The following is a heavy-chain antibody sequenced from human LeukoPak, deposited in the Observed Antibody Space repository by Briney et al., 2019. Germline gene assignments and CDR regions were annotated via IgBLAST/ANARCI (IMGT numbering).Heavy chain of an antibody. Sequence: PGGSLRLSCAASGFTFSSYAMSWVRQAPGPGLEGCSAISGSGGSTYYADSLKGRFTISRDNSKNTLYLQMNSLRAEDTAVYYCAKDASGARYYYYGMDVWGQGTTVTVSS. V-gene: IGHV3-23*01. D-gene: IGHD1-1*01. J-gene: IGHJ6*02. CDR3: AKDASGARYYYYGMDV. CDR1: GFTFSSYA. CDR2: ISGSGGST.